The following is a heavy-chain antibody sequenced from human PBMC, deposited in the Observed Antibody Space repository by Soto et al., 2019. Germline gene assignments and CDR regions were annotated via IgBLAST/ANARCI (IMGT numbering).Heavy chain of an antibody. CDR1: GFTFSSYG. V-gene: IGHV3-30*18. D-gene: IGHD4-4*01. CDR2: ISYDGSNK. Sequence: QVQLVESGGGVVQPGRSLRLSCAASGFTFSSYGMHWVRQAPGKGLEWVAVISYDGSNKYYADSVKGRFTISRDNSKNTLYLQMNSLRAEDTAVYYCAKDPVTTRYYYYGMDVW. CDR3: AKDPVTTRYYYYGMDV. J-gene: IGHJ6*01.